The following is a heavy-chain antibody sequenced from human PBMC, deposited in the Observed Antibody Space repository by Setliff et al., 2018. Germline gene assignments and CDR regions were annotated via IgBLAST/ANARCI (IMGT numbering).Heavy chain of an antibody. Sequence: SETLSLTCTVSGGSISSGSYYWSWIRQPAGKGLEWIGHIYSSGSTNYNPSLKSRVTISVDRSKNQFSLKLSSVIAADTAVYYCARALGYCSRTSCYADAFDIWGQGTMVTVSS. V-gene: IGHV4-61*09. CDR1: GGSISSGSYY. CDR3: ARALGYCSRTSCYADAFDI. J-gene: IGHJ3*02. CDR2: IYSSGST. D-gene: IGHD2-2*01.